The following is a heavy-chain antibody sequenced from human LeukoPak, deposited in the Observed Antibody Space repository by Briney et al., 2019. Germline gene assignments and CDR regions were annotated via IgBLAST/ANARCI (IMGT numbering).Heavy chain of an antibody. J-gene: IGHJ5*02. CDR2: IGAYNGNT. D-gene: IGHD3-3*01. Sequence: SVKVSCKASSYTFTNYAFTWVRQAPGQGLEWMGWIGAYNGNTNYAQKLQGRVTMTTDTSTSTAYMEVRSLRSDDTAVYYCARGLEWLTRRHTWFDPWGQGTLVTVSS. V-gene: IGHV1-18*01. CDR1: SYTFTNYA. CDR3: ARGLEWLTRRHTWFDP.